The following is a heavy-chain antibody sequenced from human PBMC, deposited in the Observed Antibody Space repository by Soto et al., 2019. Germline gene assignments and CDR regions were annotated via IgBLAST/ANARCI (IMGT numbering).Heavy chain of an antibody. CDR1: GDTFSRYT. V-gene: IGHV1-69*01. J-gene: IGHJ3*01. Sequence: SVKVSCKASGDTFSRYTFNWVRQAPVQGLEWMGGIVPNFGTPNYAPTFQDRVAITADESTNTAYMEINGLTSEDTAIYYCARGGYIDPSRHFDVWGQGTLVTVSS. CDR3: ARGGYIDPSRHFDV. CDR2: IVPNFGTP. D-gene: IGHD5-18*01.